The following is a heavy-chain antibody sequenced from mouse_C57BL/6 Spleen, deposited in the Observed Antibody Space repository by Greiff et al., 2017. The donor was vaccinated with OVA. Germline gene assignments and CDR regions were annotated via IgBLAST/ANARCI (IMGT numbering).Heavy chain of an antibody. V-gene: IGHV5-17*01. CDR3: SRVPTVPYAMDY. D-gene: IGHD1-1*01. Sequence: EVKLVESGGGLVKPGGSLKLSCAASGYTFSDYGMHWVRQAPEKGLEWVAYISSGSSTIYYADKVKGRFTISRDNAKNTLCLQMTSLRSEDTAMYDCSRVPTVPYAMDYWGQGTSVTVSS. CDR1: GYTFSDYG. J-gene: IGHJ4*01. CDR2: ISSGSSTI.